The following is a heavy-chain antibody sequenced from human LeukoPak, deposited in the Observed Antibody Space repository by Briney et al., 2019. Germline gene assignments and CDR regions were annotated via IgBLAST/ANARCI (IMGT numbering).Heavy chain of an antibody. Sequence: GGSLRLSCAASGFTFSSYAMSWVRQAPGKGLEWVSAISGSGGSTYYADSVKGRFTISRDNSKNTLYLQVNSLRAEDTAVYYCAKGDSGSSYFDYWGQGTLVTVSS. D-gene: IGHD1-26*01. CDR3: AKGDSGSSYFDY. CDR2: ISGSGGST. V-gene: IGHV3-23*01. J-gene: IGHJ4*02. CDR1: GFTFSSYA.